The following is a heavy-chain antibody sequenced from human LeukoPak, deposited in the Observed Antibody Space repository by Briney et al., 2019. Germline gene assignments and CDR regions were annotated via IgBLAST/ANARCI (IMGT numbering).Heavy chain of an antibody. CDR3: ARGGKEYQLLNNWFDP. D-gene: IGHD2-2*01. Sequence: GASVKVSCKASGYTFTSYYMHWVRQAPGQGLEWMGIINPSGGSTSYAQKFQGRVTITTDESTSTAYMELSSLRSEDTAVYYCARGGKEYQLLNNWFDPWGQGTLVTVSS. J-gene: IGHJ5*02. V-gene: IGHV1-46*01. CDR2: INPSGGST. CDR1: GYTFTSYY.